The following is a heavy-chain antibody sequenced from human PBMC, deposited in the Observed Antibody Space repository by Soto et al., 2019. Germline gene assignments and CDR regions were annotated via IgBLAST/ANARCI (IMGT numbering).Heavy chain of an antibody. CDR1: GFTFSDTL. CDR2: INPANGNT. V-gene: IGHV1-3*01. D-gene: IGHD1-26*01. Sequence: QVQLVQSGAELKKPGASVNIYCQASGFTFSDTLINWVRQGPGQRLEWMGWINPANGNTRYSESFQGRVTISGLSSASTAYVALSYLTSEDTAVYYCARDIVSVGPRANEAFEVWGQGTMITVAS. CDR3: ARDIVSVGPRANEAFEV. J-gene: IGHJ3*01.